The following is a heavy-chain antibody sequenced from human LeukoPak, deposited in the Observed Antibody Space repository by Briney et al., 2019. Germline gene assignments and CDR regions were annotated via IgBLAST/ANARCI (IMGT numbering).Heavy chain of an antibody. J-gene: IGHJ4*02. CDR3: ASTPKSGYSSGCDNPDY. V-gene: IGHV1-2*02. Sequence: ASVKVSCKASGYTFTGYYMHWVRQASGQGLEWMGWSNPNSGGTNYAQKFQGRVTMTRDTSISTAYMELSRLRSDDTAVYYWASTPKSGYSSGCDNPDYWGQGTLLTVSS. D-gene: IGHD6-19*01. CDR2: SNPNSGGT. CDR1: GYTFTGYY.